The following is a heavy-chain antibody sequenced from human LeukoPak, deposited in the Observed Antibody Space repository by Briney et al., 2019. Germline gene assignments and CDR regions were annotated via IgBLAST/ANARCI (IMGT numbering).Heavy chain of an antibody. D-gene: IGHD2-15*01. V-gene: IGHV4-34*01. Sequence: SETLSLTCAVYGGSFSGYYWSWIRQPPGKGLEWIGETNQSGSTNYNPSLKSRVTISVDTSKNQFSLKLSSVTAADTAVYYCARGRSRYCSGGSCYPELGYWGQGTLVTVSS. J-gene: IGHJ4*02. CDR1: GGSFSGYY. CDR3: ARGRSRYCSGGSCYPELGY. CDR2: TNQSGST.